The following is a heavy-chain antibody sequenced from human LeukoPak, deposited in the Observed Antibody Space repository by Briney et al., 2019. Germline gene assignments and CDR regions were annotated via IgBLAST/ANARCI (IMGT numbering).Heavy chain of an antibody. D-gene: IGHD3-3*01. V-gene: IGHV3-7*03. Sequence: GGSLRLSRAASGFTFSSYAMSWVRQAPGKGLEWVANIKQDGSEKYYVDSVKGRFTISRDSAKNSLYLQMNSLRAEDTAVYYCARNASIYGFWSGVDWFDPWGQGTLVTVFS. CDR1: GFTFSSYA. CDR3: ARNASIYGFWSGVDWFDP. CDR2: IKQDGSEK. J-gene: IGHJ5*01.